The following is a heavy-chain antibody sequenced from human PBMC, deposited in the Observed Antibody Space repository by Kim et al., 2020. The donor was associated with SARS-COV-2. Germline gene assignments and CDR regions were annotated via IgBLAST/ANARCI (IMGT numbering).Heavy chain of an antibody. V-gene: IGHV1-2*04. J-gene: IGHJ6*02. CDR1: GYTFTGYY. CDR3: ARDGRPDYYGMDV. Sequence: ASVKVSCKASGYTFTGYYMHWVRQAPGQGLEWMGWINPNSGGPNYAQKFQGWVTLTRDTSISTVYMELSRLRSDDTAVYYCARDGRPDYYGMDVWGQRTTVTV. CDR2: INPNSGGP.